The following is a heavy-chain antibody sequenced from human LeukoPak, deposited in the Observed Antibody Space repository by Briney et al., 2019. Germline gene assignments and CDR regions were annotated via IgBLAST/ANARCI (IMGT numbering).Heavy chain of an antibody. D-gene: IGHD2-21*02. Sequence: XCXXSXGTFSXXAISWVRQAPGQGLEWMGGIIPIFGTANYAQKFQGRVTITADESTSTAYMELSSLRSEDTAVYYCARVERYCGGDCATYYFDYWGQGTLVTVSS. J-gene: IGHJ4*02. CDR2: IIPIFGTA. CDR3: ARVERYCGGDCATYYFDY. CDR1: XGTFSXXA. V-gene: IGHV1-69*01.